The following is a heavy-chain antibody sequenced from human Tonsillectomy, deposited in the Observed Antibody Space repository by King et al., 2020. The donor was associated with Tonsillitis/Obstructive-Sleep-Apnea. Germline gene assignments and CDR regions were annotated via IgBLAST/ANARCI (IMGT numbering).Heavy chain of an antibody. D-gene: IGHD2-2*02. CDR2: SSAYNGNT. CDR3: TSGPGAISETFGY. J-gene: IGHJ4*02. Sequence: QLVQSGAEVKKPGASVKVSCKASGFTFSSYGISWVRQAPGQGLEWMGWSSAYNGNTNYAQKFQGRATMTTDKSTSTAYMELRSLRSDATAVYYCTSGPGAISETFGYWGQGTLATVSS. V-gene: IGHV1-18*01. CDR1: GFTFSSYG.